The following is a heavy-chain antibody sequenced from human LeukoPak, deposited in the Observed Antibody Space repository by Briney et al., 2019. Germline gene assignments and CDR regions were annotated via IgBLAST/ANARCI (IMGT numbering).Heavy chain of an antibody. V-gene: IGHV1-2*02. D-gene: IGHD6-6*01. CDR2: INPNSGGT. CDR1: GYTFTGYY. CDR3: ARGEPSSSWHYYYGMDV. Sequence: VASVKVSCTASGYTFTGYYMHWVRQAPGQGLEWMGWINPNSGGTNYAQKFQGRVTMTRDTSISTAYMELSRLRSDDTAVYYCARGEPSSSWHYYYGMDVWGQGTTVTVSS. J-gene: IGHJ6*02.